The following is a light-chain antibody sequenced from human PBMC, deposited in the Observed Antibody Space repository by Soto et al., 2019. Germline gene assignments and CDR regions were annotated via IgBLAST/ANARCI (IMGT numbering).Light chain of an antibody. CDR1: ESVSSY. J-gene: IGKJ4*01. CDR2: DAS. Sequence: IVLTQSPVTLSLSPGQGAALSCRASESVSSYLAWYQQKPGQAPRLLIYDASNRATGIPARFSGSGSGTDFTLTISSLEPEDFAVYYCQQRSNWPLLTFGGGTKVDI. V-gene: IGKV3-11*01. CDR3: QQRSNWPLLT.